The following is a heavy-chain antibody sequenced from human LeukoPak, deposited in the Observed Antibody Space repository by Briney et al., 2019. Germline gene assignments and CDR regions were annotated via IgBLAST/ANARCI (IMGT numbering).Heavy chain of an antibody. CDR1: GGSFSGYY. V-gene: IGHV4-34*01. Sequence: SETLSLTCAVYGGSFSGYYWSWIRQPPGKGLEWIGEINHSRSTNYNPSLKSRVTISVDTSKNQFSLKLSSVTAADTAVYYCAREKLGYDSSGYYYAWFDPWGQGTLVTVSS. J-gene: IGHJ5*02. CDR2: INHSRST. D-gene: IGHD3-22*01. CDR3: AREKLGYDSSGYYYAWFDP.